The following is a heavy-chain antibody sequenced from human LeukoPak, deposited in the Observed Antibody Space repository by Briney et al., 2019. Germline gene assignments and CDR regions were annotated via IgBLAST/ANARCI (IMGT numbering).Heavy chain of an antibody. Sequence: GASVKVSCKASGGTFSSYAISWVRQAPGQGLEWMGGIIPIFGTANYAQKFQGRVTITTDKSTSTAYMELSSLRSEDTAVYYCARVIYDYVPWVESFGAFDIWGQGTLVTVSS. D-gene: IGHD3-16*01. J-gene: IGHJ4*02. V-gene: IGHV1-69*05. CDR3: ARVIYDYVPWVESFGAFDI. CDR2: IIPIFGTA. CDR1: GGTFSSYA.